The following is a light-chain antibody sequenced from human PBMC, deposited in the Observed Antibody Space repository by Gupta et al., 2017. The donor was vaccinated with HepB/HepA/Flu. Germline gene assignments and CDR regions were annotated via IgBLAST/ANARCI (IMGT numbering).Light chain of an antibody. V-gene: IGLV2-23*02. CDR3: CSYAGSWTWV. CDR1: SSDVGNYNF. Sequence: QAALTPPASVSGSPGQSITISCTGTSSDVGNYNFVSWYQQHPGKAPKLMIYEVNKRPSGVSNRFSGSKSGNTASLTISGLQAEDEADYYCCSYAGSWTWVFGGGTKLTVL. J-gene: IGLJ3*02. CDR2: EVN.